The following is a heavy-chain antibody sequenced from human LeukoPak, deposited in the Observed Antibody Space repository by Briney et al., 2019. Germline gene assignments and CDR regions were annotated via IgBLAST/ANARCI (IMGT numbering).Heavy chain of an antibody. CDR3: AKSQSSGRLFHFDY. J-gene: IGHJ4*02. V-gene: IGHV3-23*01. D-gene: IGHD1-26*01. CDR2: ISGSGGNT. CDR1: GFTFTSYA. Sequence: GGSLRLSCAAPGFTFTSYAMSWVRQAPGKGLEWVSSISGSGGNTYYADSVKGRFTISRDNSKNTLYLQMNSLRGEDTAVYYCAKSQSSGRLFHFDYWGQGTLVTVSS.